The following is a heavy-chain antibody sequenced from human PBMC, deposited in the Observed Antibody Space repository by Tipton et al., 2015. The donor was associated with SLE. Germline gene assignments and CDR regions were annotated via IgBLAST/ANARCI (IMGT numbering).Heavy chain of an antibody. V-gene: IGHV4-39*07. J-gene: IGHJ6*03. CDR3: ASMNSGYDYYYYYMDV. Sequence: TLSLTCTVSGGSISSSSYYWGWIRQPPGKGLGWIGSIYYSGSTYYNPSLKSRVTISVDTSKNQFSLKLSSVTAADTAVYYCASMNSGYDYYYYYMDVWGKGTTVTVSS. CDR1: GGSISSSSYY. CDR2: IYYSGST. D-gene: IGHD5-12*01.